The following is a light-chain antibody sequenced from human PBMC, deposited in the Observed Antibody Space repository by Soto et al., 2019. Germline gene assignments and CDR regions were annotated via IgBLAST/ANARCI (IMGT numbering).Light chain of an antibody. J-gene: IGKJ1*01. V-gene: IGKV2-28*01. CDR2: LGS. Sequence: DVVMSQSPLSLPVTPGAPASISCRSSQSPLHSNGYNYLDWYVQKPGQSPQLLIYLGSHRASGVPDRFSGSASGTDFTLKISRVEAEDVGVYYCMQGLQTRTFGQGTKVDI. CDR3: MQGLQTRT. CDR1: QSPLHSNGYNY.